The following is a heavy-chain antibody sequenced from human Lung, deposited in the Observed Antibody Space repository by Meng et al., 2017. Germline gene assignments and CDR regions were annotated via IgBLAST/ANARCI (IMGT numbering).Heavy chain of an antibody. V-gene: IGHV4-34*01. J-gene: IGHJ4*02. CDR1: GGSFSDYY. CDR2: INHSGST. Sequence: QWASGLLTPAGPLALTCVVSGGSFSDYYWSWIRQPPGKGLEWIGEINHSGSTNYNPSLESRATISVDTSQNNLSLKLSSVTAADSAVYYCARGPTTMAHDFDYWGQGTLVTVSS. CDR3: ARGPTTMAHDFDY. D-gene: IGHD4-11*01.